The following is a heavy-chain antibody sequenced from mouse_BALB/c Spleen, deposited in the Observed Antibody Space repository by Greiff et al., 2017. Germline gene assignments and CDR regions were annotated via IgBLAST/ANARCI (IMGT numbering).Heavy chain of an antibody. CDR2: ISTYYGNT. Sequence: QVQLQQSGPELVRPGVSVKISCKGSSYTFTDYAMHWVKQSHAKSLEWIGVISTYYGNTNYNQKFKGKATMTVDKSSSTAYMELARLTSEDSAVYYCARQLGPRGYAMDYWGQGTSVTVSS. V-gene: IGHV1-67*01. D-gene: IGHD3-1*01. CDR1: SYTFTDYA. J-gene: IGHJ4*01. CDR3: ARQLGPRGYAMDY.